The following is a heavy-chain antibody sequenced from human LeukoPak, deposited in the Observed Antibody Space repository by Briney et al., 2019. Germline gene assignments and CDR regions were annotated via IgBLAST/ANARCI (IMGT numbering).Heavy chain of an antibody. CDR2: ITSSSSAI. D-gene: IGHD5/OR15-5a*01. CDR1: GFTFSISS. V-gene: IGHV3-48*02. J-gene: IGHJ4*02. Sequence: PGGSLRLSCAASGFTFSISSMNWVRQAPGKGLEWVSHITSSSSAIYYADSVKGRFTISRDNAKNSLYLQMNSLRDEDTAVYYCAKDSLRTSFSVSWGQGILVTVSS. CDR3: AKDSLRTSFSVS.